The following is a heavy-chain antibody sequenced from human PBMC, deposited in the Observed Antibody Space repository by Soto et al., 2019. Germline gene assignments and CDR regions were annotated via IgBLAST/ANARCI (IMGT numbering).Heavy chain of an antibody. V-gene: IGHV4-34*01. CDR1: GGSFSGYY. D-gene: IGHD3-10*01. CDR3: ARERSNLLLCFGELYGGFDP. CDR2: INHSGST. J-gene: IGHJ5*02. Sequence: SETLSLTCAVYGGSFSGYYWSWIRQPPGKGLEWIGEINHSGSTNYNPSLKSRVTISVDTSKNQFSLKLPSVTAADTAVYYCARERSNLLLCFGELYGGFDPWGQGTLVTVSS.